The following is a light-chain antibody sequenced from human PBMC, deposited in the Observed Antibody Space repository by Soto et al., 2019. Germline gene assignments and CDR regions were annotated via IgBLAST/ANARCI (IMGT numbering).Light chain of an antibody. Sequence: QSALTQPPSASGSPGQSVTISCTGTSSDVGGYNFVSWYQQHPGKAPKLMIYEVSERPSGVPDRFSGSKSGNMASLTVSGLQAEDEADYYCSSYAGSNIVVFGGGTKLTV. CDR2: EVS. J-gene: IGLJ2*01. CDR3: SSYAGSNIVV. V-gene: IGLV2-8*01. CDR1: SSDVGGYNF.